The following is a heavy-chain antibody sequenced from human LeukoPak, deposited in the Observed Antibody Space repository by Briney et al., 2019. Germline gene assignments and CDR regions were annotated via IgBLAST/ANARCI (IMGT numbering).Heavy chain of an antibody. CDR1: GYSISSGYF. J-gene: IGHJ4*02. V-gene: IGHV4-38-2*02. Sequence: PSETLSLTGTVSGYSISSGYFWGWIRQPPGKGLEWIGTFFHSGGITHYNPSLKSRVTISVHTSKNQFSLKLSSVTAADTAVYYCARVCDYWGQGTLVTVSS. CDR3: ARVCDY. CDR2: FFHSGGIT.